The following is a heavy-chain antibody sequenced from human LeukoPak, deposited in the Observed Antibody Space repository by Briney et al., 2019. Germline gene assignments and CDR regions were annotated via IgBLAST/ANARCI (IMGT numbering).Heavy chain of an antibody. CDR2: IYNGESDT. Sequence: GGSLKFSCEGSGYRFTTYWIGWLRQLQGKGLEWLGIIYNGESDTSFSPSLQGQAPFSAAKSINTAYLQWSSQKASDTALNYCVRQAYDILTGYSEGALDNWGQGTLVTVSS. CDR3: VRQAYDILTGYSEGALDN. J-gene: IGHJ4*02. D-gene: IGHD3-9*01. V-gene: IGHV5-51*01. CDR1: GYRFTTYW.